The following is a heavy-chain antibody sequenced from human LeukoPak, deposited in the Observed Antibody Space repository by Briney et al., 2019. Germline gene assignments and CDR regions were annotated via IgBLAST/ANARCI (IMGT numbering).Heavy chain of an antibody. Sequence: ASVKVSCKASGYTFTSYGISWVRQAPGQGLEWMGWISAYNGNTNYAQKLQGRVTMTTDTSTSTAYMELRSLRSDDTAVYYCARKEGDYYDSSGSLRYWGQGTLVTVSS. CDR1: GYTFTSYG. D-gene: IGHD3-22*01. J-gene: IGHJ4*02. V-gene: IGHV1-18*01. CDR2: ISAYNGNT. CDR3: ARKEGDYYDSSGSLRY.